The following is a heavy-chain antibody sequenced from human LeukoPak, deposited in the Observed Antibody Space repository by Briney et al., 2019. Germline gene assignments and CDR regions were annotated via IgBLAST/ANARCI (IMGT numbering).Heavy chain of an antibody. V-gene: IGHV3-33*01. CDR1: GFTFSSYG. D-gene: IGHD5-12*01. CDR2: IWYDGSNK. CDR3: ARDRIVAPGGPHYYYYYGMDV. Sequence: PGGSLRLSCAASGFTFSSYGMHWVRQAPGKGLEWVAVIWYDGSNKYYADSVKGRFTISRDNSKNTLYLQMNSLRAEDTAVYYCARDRIVAPGGPHYYYYYGMDVWGQGTTVTVSS. J-gene: IGHJ6*02.